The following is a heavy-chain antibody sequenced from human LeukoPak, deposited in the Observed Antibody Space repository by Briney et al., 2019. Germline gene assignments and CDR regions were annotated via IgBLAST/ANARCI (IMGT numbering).Heavy chain of an antibody. Sequence: SVKVSCKASGGTFSSYAISGVRQAPGQGLEWMGRIIPIFGTANYAQKFQGRVTITTDESTSTAYMELSSLRSEDTAVYYCARDVAIPPPKNYYYMDVWGKGTTVTVSS. CDR3: ARDVAIPPPKNYYYMDV. J-gene: IGHJ6*03. D-gene: IGHD2-21*01. V-gene: IGHV1-69*05. CDR2: IIPIFGTA. CDR1: GGTFSSYA.